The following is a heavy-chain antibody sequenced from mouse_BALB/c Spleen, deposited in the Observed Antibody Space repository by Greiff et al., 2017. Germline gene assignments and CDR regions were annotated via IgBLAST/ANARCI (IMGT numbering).Heavy chain of an antibody. Sequence: QVQLKQPGAELVKPGAPVKLSCKASGYTFTSYWMNWVKQRPGRGLEWIGRIDPSDSETHYNQKFKDKATLTVDKSSSTAYIQLSSLTSEDSAVYYCARSGYFYAMDYWGQGTSVTVSS. CDR1: GYTFTSYW. J-gene: IGHJ4*01. V-gene: IGHV1-69*02. D-gene: IGHD3-1*01. CDR2: IDPSDSET. CDR3: ARSGYFYAMDY.